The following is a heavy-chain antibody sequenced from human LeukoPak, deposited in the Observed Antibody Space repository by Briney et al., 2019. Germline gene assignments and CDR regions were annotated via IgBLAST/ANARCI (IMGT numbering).Heavy chain of an antibody. Sequence: GGSLRLSCAVSGFTFSTYAMNWVRQAPGKGLEWVSYISSRSTDVYYTDSVRGRFTISRDNAKNSLYLQMNSLRAEDTAVYYCARSRISGYDFDYWGQGTLVTVSS. J-gene: IGHJ4*02. CDR2: ISSRSTDV. CDR1: GFTFSTYA. V-gene: IGHV3-21*05. D-gene: IGHD3-22*01. CDR3: ARSRISGYDFDY.